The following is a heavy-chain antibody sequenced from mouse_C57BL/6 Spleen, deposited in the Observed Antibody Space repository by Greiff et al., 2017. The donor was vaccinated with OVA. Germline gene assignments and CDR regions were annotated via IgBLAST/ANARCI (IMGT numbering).Heavy chain of an antibody. D-gene: IGHD2-2*01. J-gene: IGHJ2*01. CDR2: IDPSDSNT. CDR3: AREVGYDEWGDFDY. Sequence: QVQLKQPGAELVRPGSSVKLSCKASGYTFTSYWMHWVKQRPIQGLEWIGNIDPSDSNTHYNQKFKDKATLTVDKSSSTAYMQLSSLTSENSAVYCCAREVGYDEWGDFDYWGQGTTLTVSS. CDR1: GYTFTSYW. V-gene: IGHV1-52*01.